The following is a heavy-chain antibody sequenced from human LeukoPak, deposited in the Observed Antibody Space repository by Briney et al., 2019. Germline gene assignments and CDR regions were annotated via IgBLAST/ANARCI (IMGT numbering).Heavy chain of an antibody. J-gene: IGHJ4*02. V-gene: IGHV3-66*01. CDR3: ARMVAPRG. CDR2: IYSGGST. D-gene: IGHD4/OR15-4a*01. Sequence: ETLSLTCTVSGGSISSYYWSWIRQPQGKGLEWVSVIYSGGSTYYADSVKGRFTISRDNSKNTLYLQMNSLRAEDTAVYYCARMVAPRGWGQGTLVTVSS. CDR1: GGSISSYY.